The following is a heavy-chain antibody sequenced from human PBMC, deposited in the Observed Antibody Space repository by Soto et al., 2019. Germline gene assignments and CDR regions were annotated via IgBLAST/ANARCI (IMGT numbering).Heavy chain of an antibody. CDR2: ITDSGGNT. CDR1: GFTFSTSV. V-gene: IGHV3-23*01. CDR3: ARDPGQ. Sequence: EVQLLESGGDLVQPGGSLRLSCAASGFTFSTSVLNWVRQAPGKGLEWLSAITDSGGNTYYADSVRGRFTISRDNSKNTLYLQINSLRADDTAVYYCARDPGQWGQGTLVTVSS. J-gene: IGHJ4*02. D-gene: IGHD7-27*01.